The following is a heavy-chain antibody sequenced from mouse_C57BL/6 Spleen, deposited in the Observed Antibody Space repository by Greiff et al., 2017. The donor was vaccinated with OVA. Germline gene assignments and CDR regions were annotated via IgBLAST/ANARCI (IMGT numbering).Heavy chain of an antibody. J-gene: IGHJ3*01. D-gene: IGHD3-2*02. V-gene: IGHV1-76*01. CDR2: IYPGSGNT. CDR1: GYTFTDYY. Sequence: QVQLQQSGAELVRPGASVKLSCKASGYTFTDYYINWVKQRPGQGLEWIARIYPGSGNTYYNEKFKGKATLTAEKSSSTAYMQLSSLTSEDSAVYFCARSASSGWFAYWGQGTLVTVSA. CDR3: ARSASSGWFAY.